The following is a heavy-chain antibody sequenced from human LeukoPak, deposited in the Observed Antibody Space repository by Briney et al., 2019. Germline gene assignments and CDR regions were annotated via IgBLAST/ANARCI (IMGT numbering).Heavy chain of an antibody. CDR2: ISGSGGST. J-gene: IGHJ4*02. CDR1: GFTFSSYA. D-gene: IGHD3-10*01. CDR3: ANLIGSGGVGY. V-gene: IGHV3-23*01. Sequence: GGSLRLSCAASGFTFSSYAMSWVRQAPGKGLEWVSAISGSGGSTYYADPVKGRFTISRDNSKNTLYLQMNSLRAEDTAVYYCANLIGSGGVGYWGQGTLVTVSS.